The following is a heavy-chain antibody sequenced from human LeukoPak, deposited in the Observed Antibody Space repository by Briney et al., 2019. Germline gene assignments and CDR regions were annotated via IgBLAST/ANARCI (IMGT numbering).Heavy chain of an antibody. CDR2: INHSGST. J-gene: IGHJ5*02. Sequence: SETLSLTCAVYGGSFSGYYWSWVRQPPGKGLEWIGEINHSGSTNHNPSLKSRVTISVDTSKNQFSLKLSSVTAADTAVYYCARAFDIVVVPVAFDPWGQGTLVTVSS. CDR3: ARAFDIVVVPVAFDP. V-gene: IGHV4-34*01. D-gene: IGHD2-2*01. CDR1: GGSFSGYY.